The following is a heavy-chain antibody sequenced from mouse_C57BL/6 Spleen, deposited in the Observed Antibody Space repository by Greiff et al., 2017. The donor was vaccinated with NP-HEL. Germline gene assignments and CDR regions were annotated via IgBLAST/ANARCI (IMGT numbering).Heavy chain of an antibody. Sequence: QVQLQQSGAELARPGASVKLSCKASGYTFTSYGISWVKQRTGQGLEWIGEIYPRSGNTYYNEKLKGKATLTADKSSSTAYMELRSLTSEDSAVYFCAREIYYYGSSYGYFDVWGTGTTVTVSS. CDR2: IYPRSGNT. CDR1: GYTFTSYG. D-gene: IGHD1-1*01. J-gene: IGHJ1*03. CDR3: AREIYYYGSSYGYFDV. V-gene: IGHV1-81*01.